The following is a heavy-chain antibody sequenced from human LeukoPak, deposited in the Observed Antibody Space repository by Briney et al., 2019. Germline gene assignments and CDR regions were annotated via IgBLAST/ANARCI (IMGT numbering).Heavy chain of an antibody. V-gene: IGHV1-46*01. CDR3: ARNPNDGYSYALN. J-gene: IGHJ4*02. Sequence: GASVKVSCKASGYTFTSYLIHWVRQAPGQGLEWMGIINPSGGSAAYAQKFQGRVTMTRDTSTSTVYMDLSSLRSEDTAVYYCARNPNDGYSYALNWSQGTLVTVSS. CDR2: INPSGGSA. D-gene: IGHD5-18*01. CDR1: GYTFTSYL.